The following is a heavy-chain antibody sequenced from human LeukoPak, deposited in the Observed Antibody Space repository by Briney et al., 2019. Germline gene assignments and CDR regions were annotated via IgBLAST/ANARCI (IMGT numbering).Heavy chain of an antibody. CDR2: IRYDGSNK. V-gene: IGHV3-30*02. Sequence: PGGSLRLSCVASGFTFSSYAMHWVRQAPGKGLEWVAFIRYDGSNKYYADSVKGRFTISRDNSKNTLYLQMNSLRAEDTAVYYCAKESMFFPGDRLDYWGQGTLVTVSS. CDR3: AKESMFFPGDRLDY. CDR1: GFTFSSYA. J-gene: IGHJ4*02. D-gene: IGHD7-27*01.